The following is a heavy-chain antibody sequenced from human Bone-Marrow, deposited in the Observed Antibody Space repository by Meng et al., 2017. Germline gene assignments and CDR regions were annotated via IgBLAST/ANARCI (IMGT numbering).Heavy chain of an antibody. V-gene: IGHV3-23*01. Sequence: LSLTCAASGFTFSTYALSWVRQAPGRGLEWVSGISASADSTYYADSVKGRFIISRDNSKSTVFMYVNNMRAEDTAIYYCAKSQTGTTTSWYFDLWGHGILVTVSS. CDR3: AKSQTGTTTSWYFDL. J-gene: IGHJ2*01. CDR1: GFTFSTYA. CDR2: ISASADST. D-gene: IGHD1-14*01.